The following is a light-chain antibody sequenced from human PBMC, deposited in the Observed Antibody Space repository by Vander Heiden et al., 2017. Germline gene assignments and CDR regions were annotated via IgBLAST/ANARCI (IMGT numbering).Light chain of an antibody. Sequence: SYVLTQPPSVSVAPGQTARITCGGNNIGSKSVHGYQQKPCQAPVLVVYDDSDRPSGIPERFSGSNSGNTATLTISRVEAGDEADYYCQVWDSSSDHVVFGGGTKLTVL. CDR3: QVWDSSSDHVV. CDR1: NIGSKS. J-gene: IGLJ2*01. CDR2: DDS. V-gene: IGLV3-21*02.